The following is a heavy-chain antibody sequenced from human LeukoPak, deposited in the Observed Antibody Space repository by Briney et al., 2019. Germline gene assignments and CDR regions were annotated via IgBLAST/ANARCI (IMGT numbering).Heavy chain of an antibody. D-gene: IGHD5-24*01. CDR3: AREEMATTPTGYYYYYGMDV. V-gene: IGHV4-39*07. CDR1: GGSISSSSYY. CDR2: IYYSGST. J-gene: IGHJ6*02. Sequence: SETLSLTCTVSGGSISSSSYYWGWIRQPPGKGLEWIGSIYYSGSTYYNPSLKSRVTISVDTSKNQFSLKLSSVTAADTAVYYCAREEMATTPTGYYYYYGMDVWGQGTTVTVSS.